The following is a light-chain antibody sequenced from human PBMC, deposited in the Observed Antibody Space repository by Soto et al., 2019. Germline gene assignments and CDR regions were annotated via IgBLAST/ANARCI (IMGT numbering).Light chain of an antibody. V-gene: IGKV1-5*03. CDR2: KAS. Sequence: DIQLTQSPSFLSASLGDRVTITCRASQGIGSYLAWYQQKPGKAPKLLIYKASSLESGVPSRFSGSGSGTEFTLTISSLQPDDFATYYCQQYNSYPGTFGQGTKVDIK. CDR1: QGIGSY. CDR3: QQYNSYPGT. J-gene: IGKJ1*01.